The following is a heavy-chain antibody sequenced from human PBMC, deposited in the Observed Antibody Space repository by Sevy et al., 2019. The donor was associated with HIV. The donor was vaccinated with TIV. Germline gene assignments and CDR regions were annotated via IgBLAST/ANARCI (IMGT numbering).Heavy chain of an antibody. CDR3: VRGTTFYDFWTGGDY. J-gene: IGHJ4*02. CDR2: IRGFNGET. CDR1: GYTFTNYA. V-gene: IGHV1-18*01. D-gene: IGHD3-3*01. Sequence: ASVKVSCKASGYTFTNYAISWVRQAPGQGLEWMGWIRGFNGETKNAEKFQGRFTMTTDTSTKTAYMDLRSLRSDDTAVYYCVRGTTFYDFWTGGDYWGQGTLVTVSS.